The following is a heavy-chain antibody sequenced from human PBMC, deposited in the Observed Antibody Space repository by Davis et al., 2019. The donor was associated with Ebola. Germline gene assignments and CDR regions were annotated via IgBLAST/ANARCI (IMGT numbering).Heavy chain of an antibody. Sequence: GGSLRLSCKGSGYGFANYWIAWVRQTPGKDLEWMGVIYAGDSDTKYSPSFQGQVTMSANKSITTAYLQWSSLKASDTAMYYCARHRPFGDYAIDYWGQGTLVTVSS. CDR1: GYGFANYW. CDR3: ARHRPFGDYAIDY. D-gene: IGHD4-17*01. V-gene: IGHV5-51*01. J-gene: IGHJ4*02. CDR2: IYAGDSDT.